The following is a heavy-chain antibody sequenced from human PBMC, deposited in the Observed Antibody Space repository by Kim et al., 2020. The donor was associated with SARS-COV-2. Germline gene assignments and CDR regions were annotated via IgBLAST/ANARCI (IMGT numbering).Heavy chain of an antibody. Sequence: ASVKVSCKASGYTFTSYGISWVRQAPGQGLEWMGWISAYNGNTNYAQKLQGRVTMTTDTSTSTAYMELRSLRSDDTAVYYCARDLISGYDFYYYGMDVWGQGTTVTVSS. CDR3: ARDLISGYDFYYYGMDV. D-gene: IGHD5-12*01. J-gene: IGHJ6*02. CDR2: ISAYNGNT. V-gene: IGHV1-18*04. CDR1: GYTFTSYG.